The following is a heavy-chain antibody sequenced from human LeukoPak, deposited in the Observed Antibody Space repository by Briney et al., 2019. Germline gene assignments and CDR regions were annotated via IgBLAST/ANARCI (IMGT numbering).Heavy chain of an antibody. Sequence: PGGSLRLSCAASGFTFDDYGMSWVRQAPGKGLEWVSGINWNGGGTGYADSVKGRFTISRDNAKNSLYLQMNSLRAEDTALYHCVRGTIVGAANLYYFDYWGQGTLVTVSS. CDR2: INWNGGGT. J-gene: IGHJ4*02. CDR1: GFTFDDYG. V-gene: IGHV3-20*01. CDR3: VRGTIVGAANLYYFDY. D-gene: IGHD1-26*01.